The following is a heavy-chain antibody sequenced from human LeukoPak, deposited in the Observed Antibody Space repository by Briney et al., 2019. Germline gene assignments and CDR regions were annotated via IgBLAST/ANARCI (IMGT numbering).Heavy chain of an antibody. Sequence: SVKVSCKASGGTFSSYAISWVRQAPGQGLEWMGRIIPIFGTANYTQKFQGRVTITTDESTSTAYMELSSLRSEDTAVYYCARDLKGSGWEGAFDPWGQGTLVTVSS. D-gene: IGHD6-19*01. CDR3: ARDLKGSGWEGAFDP. CDR2: IIPIFGTA. J-gene: IGHJ5*02. CDR1: GGTFSSYA. V-gene: IGHV1-69*05.